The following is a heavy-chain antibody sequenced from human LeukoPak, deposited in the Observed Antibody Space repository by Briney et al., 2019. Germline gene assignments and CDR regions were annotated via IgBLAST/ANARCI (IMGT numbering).Heavy chain of an antibody. Sequence: SETLSLTYTVSGGSISSSSYYWGWIRQPPGKGLEWIGSIYYSGSTYYNPSLKSRVTISVDTSKSQFSLILSSVTAADTAVYYCARDTRELLGGGGYFDYWGQGTLVTVSS. V-gene: IGHV4-39*07. D-gene: IGHD1-26*01. CDR3: ARDTRELLGGGGYFDY. CDR1: GGSISSSSYY. CDR2: IYYSGST. J-gene: IGHJ4*02.